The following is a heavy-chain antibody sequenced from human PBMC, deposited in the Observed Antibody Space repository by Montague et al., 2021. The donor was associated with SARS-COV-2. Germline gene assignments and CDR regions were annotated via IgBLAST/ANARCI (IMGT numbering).Heavy chain of an antibody. D-gene: IGHD5-12*01. CDR2: IYDSGYT. J-gene: IGHJ4*02. V-gene: IGHV4-38-2*01. CDR3: ARRGDTGSDYFDY. CDR1: GFSISSGCY. Sequence: SETLSLTCSVYGFSISSGCYWASSLQSPGKGPVWISTIYDSGYTXXNPXXXGRVTVSIDTSKNQFSLTVTSVTAADTAVYFCARRGDTGSDYFDYWGQGTLVTVSS.